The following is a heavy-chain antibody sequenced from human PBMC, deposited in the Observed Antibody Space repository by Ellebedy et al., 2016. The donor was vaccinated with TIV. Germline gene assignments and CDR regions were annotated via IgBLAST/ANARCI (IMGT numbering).Heavy chain of an antibody. Sequence: PGGSLRLSCAASGFSFRSYWMSWVRQTPGKGLEWMANIYQDGSDQYYVDSVKGRFTISRDNANKSLFLQMNSLRVEDTAVYYCARRGSYGDYAVQVNSWFDTWGQGTLVTVSS. J-gene: IGHJ5*02. CDR1: GFSFRSYW. D-gene: IGHD4-17*01. CDR2: IYQDGSDQ. V-gene: IGHV3-7*01. CDR3: ARRGSYGDYAVQVNSWFDT.